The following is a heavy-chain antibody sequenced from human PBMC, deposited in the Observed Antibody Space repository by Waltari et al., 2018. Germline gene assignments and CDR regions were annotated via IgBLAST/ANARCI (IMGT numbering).Heavy chain of an antibody. V-gene: IGHV1-69*12. CDR3: ARRQLGGSFDP. CDR2: AIPGFGTAP. D-gene: IGHD3-16*01. J-gene: IGHJ5*02. CDR1: GGTFGSYA. Sequence: QVQLVQSGAEVKKPGSSVKVSCKASGGTFGSYAISWVRQAPGEGREWMGGAIPGFGTAPNDAQKCQGRLTLTADESTATVYMNLSSLRSDDTAVYYCARRQLGGSFDPWGQGTLVSVSS.